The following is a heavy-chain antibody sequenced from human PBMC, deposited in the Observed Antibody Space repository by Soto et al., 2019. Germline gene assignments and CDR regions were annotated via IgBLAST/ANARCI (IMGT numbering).Heavy chain of an antibody. CDR3: AREAIVAGATTGMDV. Sequence: ASVKVSCKSSGYTFTNYALHWVRQAPGQRLEWMGWINTANDNTKYSQKFQGRVTMTTDTSTSTVYMELSRLRSDDTAVYYCAREAIVAGATTGMDVWGQGTTVTVSS. V-gene: IGHV1-3*04. J-gene: IGHJ6*02. D-gene: IGHD1-26*01. CDR2: INTANDNT. CDR1: GYTFTNYA.